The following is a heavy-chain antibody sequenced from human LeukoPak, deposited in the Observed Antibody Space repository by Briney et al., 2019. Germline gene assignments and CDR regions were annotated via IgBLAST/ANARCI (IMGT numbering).Heavy chain of an antibody. CDR1: GFTFSSYS. J-gene: IGHJ6*03. V-gene: IGHV3-21*04. D-gene: IGHD6-13*01. CDR2: ISSSSSYI. Sequence: PGGSLRLSCAASGFTFSSYSMNWVRQAPGKGLEWVSSISSSSSYIYYADSVRGRFTISRDNAKNSLYLQMNSLRAEDTALYYCAREVAAAPDYYYYYMDVWGKGTTVTVSS. CDR3: AREVAAAPDYYYYYMDV.